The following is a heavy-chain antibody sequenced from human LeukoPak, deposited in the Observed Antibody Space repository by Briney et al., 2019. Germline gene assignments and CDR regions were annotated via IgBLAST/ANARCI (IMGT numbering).Heavy chain of an antibody. CDR1: GFTFSSYA. CDR3: ARQRGSGCLDY. J-gene: IGHJ4*02. V-gene: IGHV3-7*01. Sequence: GGSLRLSCAASGFTFSSYAMSWVRQAPGKGLEWVANIKQDGSETYYVDSVKGRFTISRDNDKNSLSLQMNSLRAEDTAVYYCARQRGSGCLDYWGQGTLVTVSS. D-gene: IGHD6-19*01. CDR2: IKQDGSET.